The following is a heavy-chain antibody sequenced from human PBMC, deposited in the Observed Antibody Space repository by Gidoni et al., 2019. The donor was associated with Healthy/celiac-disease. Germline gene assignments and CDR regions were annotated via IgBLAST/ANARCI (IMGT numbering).Heavy chain of an antibody. D-gene: IGHD3-10*01. CDR3: ANAGVRGVIMGAFDI. V-gene: IGHV3-9*01. J-gene: IGHJ3*02. Sequence: EVQLVESAGGLVQPGRSLRLCCEASGFTFDDYAMHWVRQAPGKGLECVSGISWNSGSIGYADSVKGRFTISRDNAKNSLYLQMNSLRAEDTALYYCANAGVRGVIMGAFDIWGQGTMVTVSS. CDR2: ISWNSGSI. CDR1: GFTFDDYA.